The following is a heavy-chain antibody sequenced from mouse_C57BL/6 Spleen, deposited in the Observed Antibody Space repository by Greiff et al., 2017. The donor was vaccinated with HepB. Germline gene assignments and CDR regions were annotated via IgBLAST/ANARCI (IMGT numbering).Heavy chain of an antibody. CDR3: ARSRSGDYYYGSRGYFDV. Sequence: QVQLQQPGAELVKPGASVKMSCKASGYTFTSYWITWVKQRPGQGLEWIGDIYPGSGSTNYNEKFKSKATLTVDTSSSTAYMQLSSLTSEDSAVYYCARSRSGDYYYGSRGYFDVWGTGTTVTVSS. CDR1: GYTFTSYW. V-gene: IGHV1-55*01. CDR2: IYPGSGST. D-gene: IGHD1-1*01. J-gene: IGHJ1*03.